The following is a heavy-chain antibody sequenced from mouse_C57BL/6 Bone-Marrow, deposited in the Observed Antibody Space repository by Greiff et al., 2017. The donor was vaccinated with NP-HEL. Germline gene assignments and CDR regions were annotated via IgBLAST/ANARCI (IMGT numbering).Heavy chain of an antibody. V-gene: IGHV5-6*01. Sequence: EVQGVESGGDLVKPGGSLKLSCAASGFTFSSYGMSWVRQTPDKRLEWVATISSGGSYTYYPDSVKGRFTISRDNAKNTLYLQMSSLKSEDTAMYYCARQRAMDYWGTGTTVTVSS. D-gene: IGHD1-1*02. CDR2: ISSGGSYT. CDR1: GFTFSSYG. CDR3: ARQRAMDY. J-gene: IGHJ1*03.